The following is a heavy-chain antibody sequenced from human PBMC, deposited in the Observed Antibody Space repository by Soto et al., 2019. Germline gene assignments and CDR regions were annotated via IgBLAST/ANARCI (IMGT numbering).Heavy chain of an antibody. D-gene: IGHD3-10*01. Sequence: SVKVSCKASGGTFSSYAISWVRQAPGQGLEWMGGIIPIFGTANYAQKFQGRVTITADESTSTAYMELSSLRSEDTAVYYCAIGWITMVRGVSGHYYYYGMDVWGQGTTVTVSS. CDR3: AIGWITMVRGVSGHYYYYGMDV. V-gene: IGHV1-69*13. CDR1: GGTFSSYA. CDR2: IIPIFGTA. J-gene: IGHJ6*02.